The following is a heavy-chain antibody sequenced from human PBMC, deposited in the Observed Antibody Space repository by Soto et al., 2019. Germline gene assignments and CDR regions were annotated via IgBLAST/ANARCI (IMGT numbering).Heavy chain of an antibody. D-gene: IGHD2-21*02. J-gene: IGHJ4*02. CDR1: GGSICSSNYY. CDR2: IYYSGNT. CDR3: AAVYCGGNCYAGYFDC. Sequence: SETLSLTCTVSGGSICSSNYYWGWNRQSPGKGLEWIGTIYYSGNTYYNPSLKSRVTISVDTSKKQFSLKLSSVTAADTAVYYCAAVYCGGNCYAGYFDCWGQGTLVTVSS. V-gene: IGHV4-39*01.